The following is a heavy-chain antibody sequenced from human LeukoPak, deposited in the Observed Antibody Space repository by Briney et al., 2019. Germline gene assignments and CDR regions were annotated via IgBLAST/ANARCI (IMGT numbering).Heavy chain of an antibody. J-gene: IGHJ4*02. Sequence: ASVTVSCRDSGGTFNSYAISWVRQAPGQGLEWMGGIIPIFGTANYAQKFQGRVRITTDESTSTAYMELSSLRSEDTAVYYCATDYYDSISTTYYFDYWGQGTLVTVSS. CDR1: GGTFNSYA. V-gene: IGHV1-69*05. D-gene: IGHD3-22*01. CDR3: ATDYYDSISTTYYFDY. CDR2: IIPIFGTA.